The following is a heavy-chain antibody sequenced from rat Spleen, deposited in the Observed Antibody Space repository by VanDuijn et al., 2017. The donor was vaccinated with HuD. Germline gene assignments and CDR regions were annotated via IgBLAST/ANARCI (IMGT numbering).Heavy chain of an antibody. J-gene: IGHJ1*01. CDR3: ARRDYGYNYVGYFDF. V-gene: IGHV5S13*01. Sequence: EVQLVESGGGVVQPGRSLKLSCAASGFRFNKYDMAWVRQAPTKGLEWSASISTGGGKTYYRDSVKGRFTISRDNAKNTQFLQMESLRSEDAATYYCARRDYGYNYVGYFDFWGPGTMVTVSS. CDR1: GFRFNKYD. CDR2: ISTGGGKT. D-gene: IGHD1-9*01.